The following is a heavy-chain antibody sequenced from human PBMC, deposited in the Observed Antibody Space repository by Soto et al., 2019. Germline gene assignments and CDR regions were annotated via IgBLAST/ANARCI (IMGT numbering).Heavy chain of an antibody. CDR2: ISAYNGNT. Sequence: ASVKVSCKASGYTFTSYGISWVRQAPGQGLEWMGWISAYNGNTNYAQKLQGRVTMTTDTSTSTAYMELRSLRSDDTAVYYCAIEKWPPGAFDIWGQGSMVTFSS. CDR1: GYTFTSYG. CDR3: AIEKWPPGAFDI. J-gene: IGHJ3*02. V-gene: IGHV1-18*01. D-gene: IGHD5-12*01.